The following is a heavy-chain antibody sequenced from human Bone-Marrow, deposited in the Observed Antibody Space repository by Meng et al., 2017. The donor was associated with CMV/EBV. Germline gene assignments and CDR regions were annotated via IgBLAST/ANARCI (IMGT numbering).Heavy chain of an antibody. J-gene: IGHJ4*02. Sequence: ASVKVSCKASGYTFTGYYMQWVRQAPGQGLEWMGWMNAHSGGTAYAHKFQGRVAMTRDTSVSTAYMEMTRLTSADTAVFYCARVKEDSSGWYPLDYWGQGTLVTVSS. V-gene: IGHV1-2*02. CDR3: ARVKEDSSGWYPLDY. D-gene: IGHD6-19*01. CDR2: MNAHSGGT. CDR1: GYTFTGYY.